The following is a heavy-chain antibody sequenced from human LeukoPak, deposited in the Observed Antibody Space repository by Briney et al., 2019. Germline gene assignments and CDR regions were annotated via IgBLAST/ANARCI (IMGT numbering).Heavy chain of an antibody. Sequence: GGSLRLSCAASGFTFSSYSMNWVRQAPGKGLEWVANIHPDGSETSYVDSVKGRFTISRDNAGKSMFLQMNSLGVEETALYFCVRWGVEAGMDHWGQGTLVTVSS. CDR3: VRWGVEAGMDH. D-gene: IGHD6-19*01. CDR1: GFTFSSYS. J-gene: IGHJ4*02. CDR2: IHPDGSET. V-gene: IGHV3-7*01.